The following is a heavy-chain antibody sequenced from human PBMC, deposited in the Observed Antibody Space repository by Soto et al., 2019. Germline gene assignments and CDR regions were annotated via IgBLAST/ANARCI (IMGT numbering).Heavy chain of an antibody. CDR3: ARGGRGQYDFWSGYPDYYYYGMDV. J-gene: IGHJ6*02. V-gene: IGHV3-48*02. D-gene: IGHD3-3*01. CDR2: ISSSSSTI. CDR1: GFTFSSYS. Sequence: QTGGSLRLSCAASGFTFSSYSMNWVRQAPGKGLEWVSYISSSSSTIYYADSVKGRFTISRDNAKNSLYLQMNSLRDEDTAVYYCARGGRGQYDFWSGYPDYYYYGMDVWGQGTTVTVSS.